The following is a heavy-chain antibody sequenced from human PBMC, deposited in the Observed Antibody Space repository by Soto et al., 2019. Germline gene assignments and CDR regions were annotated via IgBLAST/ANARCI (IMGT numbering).Heavy chain of an antibody. CDR1: GGPITRGGYS. Sequence: PSETLSLTCAVSGGPITRGGYSWSWIRQPPGKGLEWIGYIYHSGGTYYNPSLKSRVTLSIDRTKKQFSLKLKSVTAADTAVYFCARTMTTSGWFDPWGQGTLVTVSS. J-gene: IGHJ5*02. V-gene: IGHV4-30-2*01. CDR3: ARTMTTSGWFDP. CDR2: IYHSGGT. D-gene: IGHD4-17*01.